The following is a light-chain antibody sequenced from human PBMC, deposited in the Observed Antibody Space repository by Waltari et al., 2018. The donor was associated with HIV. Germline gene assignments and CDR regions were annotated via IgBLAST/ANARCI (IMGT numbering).Light chain of an antibody. V-gene: IGKV3-20*01. CDR1: QSVSGSY. J-gene: IGKJ4*01. CDR3: QQYGDSPLT. Sequence: EIVLTQSPGTLSLSPGERATLSCRASQSVSGSYVAWYQQKPGQAPSLLIYGASSRATGIPDRFSGSGSGTDFTLTISRLEPEDFAVYYCQQYGDSPLTFGGGTKVEIK. CDR2: GAS.